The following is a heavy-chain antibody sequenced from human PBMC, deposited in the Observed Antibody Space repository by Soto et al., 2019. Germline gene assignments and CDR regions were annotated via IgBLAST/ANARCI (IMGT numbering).Heavy chain of an antibody. V-gene: IGHV1-46*01. Sequence: ASVKVSCKASGYTFTSYYVHWVRQAPGQGLEWMGIINPSGGSTSYAQKFQGRVTMTRDTSTSTVYMELSSLRSEDTAVYYCASFDYYDSSGERTFDYWGQGTLVTVSS. CDR1: GYTFTSYY. CDR2: INPSGGST. CDR3: ASFDYYDSSGERTFDY. J-gene: IGHJ4*02. D-gene: IGHD3-22*01.